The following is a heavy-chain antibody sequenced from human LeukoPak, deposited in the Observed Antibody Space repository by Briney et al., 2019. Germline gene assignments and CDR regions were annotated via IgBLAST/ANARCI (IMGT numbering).Heavy chain of an antibody. CDR2: IKQDGSEK. CDR1: GFTFSNYW. Sequence: QPWGSLRLSCAASGFTFSNYWMSWVRQAPGKGLEWVANIKQDGSEKYYVDSVKGRFTISTDKAKNSLYLQMNSLRAEDTAVYYCARWGGGFDYWGQGTLVTVSS. J-gene: IGHJ4*02. V-gene: IGHV3-7*01. CDR3: ARWGGGFDY. D-gene: IGHD3-10*01.